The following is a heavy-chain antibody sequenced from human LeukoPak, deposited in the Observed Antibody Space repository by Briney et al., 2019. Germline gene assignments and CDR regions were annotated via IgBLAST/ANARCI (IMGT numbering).Heavy chain of an antibody. CDR1: GFTVSSNY. J-gene: IGHJ4*02. CDR2: IYSGGST. CDR3: ARESWGGYAGTYFDY. Sequence: GGSLRLSCAASGFTVSSNYMSWVRQAPGKGLEWVSVIYSGGSTYYADSVKGRFTISRDNSKNTLYLQMNSLRAEDTAVYYCARESWGGYAGTYFDYWGQGTLVTVSS. D-gene: IGHD5-12*01. V-gene: IGHV3-53*01.